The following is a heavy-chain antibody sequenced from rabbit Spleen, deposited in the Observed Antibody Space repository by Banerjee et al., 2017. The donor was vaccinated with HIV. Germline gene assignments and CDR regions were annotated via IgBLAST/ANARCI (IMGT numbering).Heavy chain of an antibody. Sequence: QSLEESGGDLVKPGASLTLTCTASGFSFSSSYDICWVRQAPGKGLEWIACIYTTNLKTYYASWAKGRFTISKTSSTTVTLQMTSLTVADTATYFCARDSGVGPYIDGYFNLWGQGTLVTVS. CDR3: ARDSGVGPYIDGYFNL. D-gene: IGHD3-3*01. CDR1: GFSFSSSYD. J-gene: IGHJ4*01. CDR2: IYTTNLKT. V-gene: IGHV1S40*01.